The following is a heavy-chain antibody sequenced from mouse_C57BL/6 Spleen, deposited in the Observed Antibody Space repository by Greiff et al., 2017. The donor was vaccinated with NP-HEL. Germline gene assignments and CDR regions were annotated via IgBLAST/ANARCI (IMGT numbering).Heavy chain of an antibody. D-gene: IGHD2-4*01. CDR1: GYTFTSYG. J-gene: IGHJ1*03. CDR2: IYPRSGNT. CDR3: ARGNYDYDGGWYFDV. V-gene: IGHV1-81*01. Sequence: QVQLKESGAELARPGASVKLSCKASGYTFTSYGISWVKQRTGQGLEWIGEIYPRSGNTYYNEKFKGKATLTADKSSSTAYMELRSLTSEDSAVDCWARGNYDYDGGWYFDVWGTGTTVTVSS.